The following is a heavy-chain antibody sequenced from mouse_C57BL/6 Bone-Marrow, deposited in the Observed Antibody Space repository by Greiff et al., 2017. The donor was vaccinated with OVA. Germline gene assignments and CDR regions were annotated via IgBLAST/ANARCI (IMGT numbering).Heavy chain of an antibody. D-gene: IGHD2-5*01. CDR1: GYAFSSSW. V-gene: IGHV1-82*01. CDR2: IYPGDGDT. J-gene: IGHJ2*01. Sequence: QVQLQQSGPELVKPGASVKISCKASGYAFSSSWMNWVKQRPGKGLEWIGRIYPGDGDTNYNGKFKGKATLTADKSSSTAYMQLSSLTSEDSAVYFCATYYSNYEVDYWGQGTTLTVSS. CDR3: ATYYSNYEVDY.